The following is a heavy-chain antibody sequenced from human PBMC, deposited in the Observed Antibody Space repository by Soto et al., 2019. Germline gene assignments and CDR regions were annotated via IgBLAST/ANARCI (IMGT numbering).Heavy chain of an antibody. J-gene: IGHJ3*01. CDR2: IIPVFDKA. V-gene: IGHV1-69*01. D-gene: IGHD3-16*01. CDR1: GGPFGSSA. CDR3: ARLRRDWGDAFDL. Sequence: QVQLVQSGADVKKPGSSVKVSCKTSGGPFGSSAISWVQQAPAQGLEWMGEIIPVFDKANYAQNFQGRLTITADEPTGTVFMQLSSLRSEDTAVYFCARLRRDWGDAFDLWGLGTFVTVSS.